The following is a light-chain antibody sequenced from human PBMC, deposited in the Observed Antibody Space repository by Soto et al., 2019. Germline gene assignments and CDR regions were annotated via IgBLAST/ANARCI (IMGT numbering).Light chain of an antibody. CDR1: QSVSSSY. Sequence: DIVLTQSPCTLSLSPGETATLSCRASQSVSSSYLAWYQQKPGQPPRLLIYGASCRAPGIPDRFSGSGSGTEFTLTISRLEPDDFAVYYCQQYGSSPTTFGQGTKVEI. CDR2: GAS. CDR3: QQYGSSPTT. V-gene: IGKV3-20*01. J-gene: IGKJ1*01.